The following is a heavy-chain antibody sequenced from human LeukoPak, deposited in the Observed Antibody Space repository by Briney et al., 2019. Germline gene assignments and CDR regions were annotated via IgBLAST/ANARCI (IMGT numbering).Heavy chain of an antibody. V-gene: IGHV4-34*01. Sequence: PSETLSLTCAVYGGSFSGYYWSWIRQPPGKGLEWIGEINHSGSTNYNPSLKSRVTISVDTSKNQFSLKLSSVTAADTAVYYCARLAGRSRRPRSDYWGQGTLVTVSS. CDR2: INHSGST. J-gene: IGHJ4*02. CDR1: GGSFSGYY. D-gene: IGHD1-26*01. CDR3: ARLAGRSRRPRSDY.